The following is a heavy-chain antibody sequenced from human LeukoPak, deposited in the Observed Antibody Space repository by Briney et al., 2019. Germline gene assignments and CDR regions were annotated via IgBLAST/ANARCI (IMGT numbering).Heavy chain of an antibody. J-gene: IGHJ4*02. V-gene: IGHV1-46*01. CDR1: GYXFTRYH. D-gene: IGHD3-16*01. CDR2: INPSGGSA. CDR3: ARYNDYVDY. Sequence: ASVKVSCKASGYXFTRYHMYWVRQAPGQGLEWMGIINPSGGSATYAQKFQGRVTMTRDTSTNTVYMELSSLRSEDTAVYYCARYNDYVDYWGQGTLVTVSS.